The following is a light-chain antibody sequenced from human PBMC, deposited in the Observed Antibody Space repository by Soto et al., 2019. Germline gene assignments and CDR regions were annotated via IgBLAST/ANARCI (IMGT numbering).Light chain of an antibody. CDR2: EAS. V-gene: IGKV1-5*03. Sequence: DIQMTQSPSTLSASVGDRVTITCRASQSISGWLAWYQQKPGKAPKFLIYEASTLQSGVPSRFSGSGSGTEFTLTISSLQPDDFATDYCHQYYTYPQTFGQGTKVEVK. CDR3: HQYYTYPQT. CDR1: QSISGW. J-gene: IGKJ1*01.